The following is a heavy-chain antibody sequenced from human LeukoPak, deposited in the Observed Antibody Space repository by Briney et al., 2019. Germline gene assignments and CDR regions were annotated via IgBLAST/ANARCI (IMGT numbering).Heavy chain of an antibody. V-gene: IGHV3-30-3*01. D-gene: IGHD4-17*01. J-gene: IGHJ4*02. CDR1: GFTFSSYA. Sequence: QTGGSLRLSCAASGFTFSSYAMHWVRQAPGEGLEWVAVISYDGSNKYYADSVKGRFTISRDNSKNTLYLQMNSLRAEDTAVYYCARGDYVLRPPWHFDYWGQGTLVTVSS. CDR3: ARGDYVLRPPWHFDY. CDR2: ISYDGSNK.